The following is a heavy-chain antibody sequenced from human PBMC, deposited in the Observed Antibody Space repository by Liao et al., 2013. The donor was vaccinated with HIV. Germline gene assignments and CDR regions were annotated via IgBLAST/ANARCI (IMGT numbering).Heavy chain of an antibody. Sequence: QVQLQQWGAGLLKPSETLSLTCTVSGGSISSYYWSWIRQPAGKGLEWIGRIYSSGSANYNPSLKSRVTMSVDTSKNQFSLKLSSVTAADTAVYYCARVDQYYDYWRGYENWFDPWGQGTLVTVSS. CDR1: GGSISSYY. J-gene: IGHJ5*02. V-gene: IGHV4-59*10. CDR3: ARVDQYYDYWRGYENWFDP. CDR2: IYSSGSA. D-gene: IGHD3-3*01.